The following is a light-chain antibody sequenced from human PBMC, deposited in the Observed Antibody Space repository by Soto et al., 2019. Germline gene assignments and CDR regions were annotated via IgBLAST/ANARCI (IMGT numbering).Light chain of an antibody. CDR1: QSINNY. CDR2: AAS. CDR3: QQGSTTPYT. J-gene: IGKJ2*01. V-gene: IGKV1-39*01. Sequence: DIPMTQSPSSLYASIGDRVTITCRASQSINNYLNWYQQKPGKAPKLLIFAASTLLSGVPSKFSGHGSGTEFTLTISSLQPEDFATYYCQQGSTTPYTFGQGTKLEMK.